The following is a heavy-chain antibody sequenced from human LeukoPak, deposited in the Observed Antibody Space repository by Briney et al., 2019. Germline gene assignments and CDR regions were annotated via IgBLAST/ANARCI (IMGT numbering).Heavy chain of an antibody. CDR3: AREGGIVVVYDAFDI. CDR1: GFTFSSYE. D-gene: IGHD3-22*01. V-gene: IGHV3-48*03. CDR2: ISSSGSTI. Sequence: GRSLRLSCAASGFTFSSYEMNWVRQAPGKGLEWVSYISSSGSTIYYADSVKGRFTISRDNAKNSLYLQMNSLRAEDTAVYYCAREGGIVVVYDAFDIWGQGTMVTVSS. J-gene: IGHJ3*02.